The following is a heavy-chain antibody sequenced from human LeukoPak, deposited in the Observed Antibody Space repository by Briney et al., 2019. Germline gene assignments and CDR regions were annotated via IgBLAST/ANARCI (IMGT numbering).Heavy chain of an antibody. Sequence: PGGSLRLSCAASGFTFRNYGMHWVRQPPAKGREWVAIIFYDGSNKNYADSVTGRSTISRDNSKSTLYLQMNSLRVEDTAVYYCASGRGSGGSHTSYFDYWGQGTPVTVSS. CDR1: GFTFRNYG. D-gene: IGHD2-15*01. V-gene: IGHV3-33*01. J-gene: IGHJ4*02. CDR2: IFYDGSNK. CDR3: ASGRGSGGSHTSYFDY.